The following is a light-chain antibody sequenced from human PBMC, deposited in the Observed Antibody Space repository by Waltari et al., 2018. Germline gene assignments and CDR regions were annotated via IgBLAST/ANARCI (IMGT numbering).Light chain of an antibody. J-gene: IGKJ5*01. CDR3: QQRRDWPIT. CDR1: HSVDTS. Sequence: DIVLTQSPATLSLSPGETATLSCRASHSVDTSLAWYQQKLGQAPRLLIYDVFYRATGIPARFSGRGSGTDFTLTISSLEPEDFALYVCQQRRDWPITFGQGTRLEIK. V-gene: IGKV3-11*01. CDR2: DVF.